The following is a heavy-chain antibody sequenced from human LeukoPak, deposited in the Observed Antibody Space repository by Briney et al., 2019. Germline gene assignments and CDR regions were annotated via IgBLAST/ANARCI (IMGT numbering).Heavy chain of an antibody. CDR3: ATYAGTSSKFFHH. CDR1: GYSSTSDW. J-gene: IGHJ1*01. V-gene: IGHV5-51*01. CDR2: INPGDSDT. D-gene: IGHD3-10*01. Sequence: GESLKISCKGSGYSSTSDWIAWVRQMPEKGLEWMGIINPGDSDTRYSPSFQGQVTISVDKSISTAYLQWSSLKASDTAMYYCATYAGTSSKFFHHWGQGTLVTVSS.